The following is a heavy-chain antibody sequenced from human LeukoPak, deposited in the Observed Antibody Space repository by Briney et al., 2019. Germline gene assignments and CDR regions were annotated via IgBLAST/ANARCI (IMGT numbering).Heavy chain of an antibody. CDR2: IYYSGST. J-gene: IGHJ4*02. D-gene: IGHD3-10*01. V-gene: IGHV4-59*01. CDR1: GGSISSYY. CDR3: ARDGRYYGSGSYFDY. Sequence: SETLSLTCTVSGGSISSYYWSWIRQPPGKGLEWIGYIYYSGSTNYNPSLKSRVTISVDTSKNQFSLKPSSVTAADTAVYYCARDGRYYGSGSYFDYWGQGTLVTVSS.